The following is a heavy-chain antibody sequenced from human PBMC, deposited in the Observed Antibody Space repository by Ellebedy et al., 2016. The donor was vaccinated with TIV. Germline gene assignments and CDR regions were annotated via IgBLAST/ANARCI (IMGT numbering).Heavy chain of an antibody. CDR2: INPNSGGT. J-gene: IGHJ5*02. D-gene: IGHD3-16*01. CDR1: GGTFSSYA. CDR3: ARGRFNPNGNWFDP. Sequence: AASVKVSCKASGGTFSSYAISWVRQAPGQGLEWMGWINPNSGGTNYAQKFQGRVTMTRDTSISTAYMELSRLRSEDTAVYYCARGRFNPNGNWFDPWGQGTLVTVSS. V-gene: IGHV1-2*02.